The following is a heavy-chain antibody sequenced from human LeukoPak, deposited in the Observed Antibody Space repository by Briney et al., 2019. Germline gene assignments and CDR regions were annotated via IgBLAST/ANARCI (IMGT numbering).Heavy chain of an antibody. V-gene: IGHV1-58*01. CDR1: GFTFTSSA. Sequence: SVKVSCKASGFTFTSSAVQWVRQARGQRLEWIGWIVVGSGNTNYAQKFQERVTITRDMSTSTPYMELSSLRSEDTAVYYCAATSYSSGWYRDYWGQGTLVTVSS. J-gene: IGHJ4*02. CDR2: IVVGSGNT. D-gene: IGHD6-19*01. CDR3: AATSYSSGWYRDY.